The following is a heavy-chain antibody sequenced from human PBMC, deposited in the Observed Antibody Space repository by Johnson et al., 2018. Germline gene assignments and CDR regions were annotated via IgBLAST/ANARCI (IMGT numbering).Heavy chain of an antibody. V-gene: IGHV3-30*18. D-gene: IGHD6-19*01. CDR1: GFTFSSYD. CDR3: AKDPSSGWTHHYYMDV. J-gene: IGHJ6*03. CDR2: ISYDGSNK. Sequence: QVQLLESGGGVVQPGRSLRLSCAASGFTFSSYDMHWVRQAPGKGLEWVAVISYDGSNKYYADSVKGGFIISRDNSKNTLYLQMTSLRAEDTAVSSCAKDPSSGWTHHYYMDVWGTGATVTVSS.